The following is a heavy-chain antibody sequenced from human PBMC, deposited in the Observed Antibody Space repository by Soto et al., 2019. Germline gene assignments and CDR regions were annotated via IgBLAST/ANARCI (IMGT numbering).Heavy chain of an antibody. J-gene: IGHJ4*02. D-gene: IGHD1-1*01. CDR2: IYHSGST. CDR1: GGSISSGGYS. CDR3: APPVVPTAPQTP. V-gene: IGHV4-30-2*01. Sequence: TLSLTCGVSGGSISSGGYSWSWIRQPPGKGLEWIGDIYHSGSTFYSPSLKSRVTISIDTSKNQFSLKLSSVTAADTAVYYCAPPVVPTAPQTPWGKGTLVTVSS.